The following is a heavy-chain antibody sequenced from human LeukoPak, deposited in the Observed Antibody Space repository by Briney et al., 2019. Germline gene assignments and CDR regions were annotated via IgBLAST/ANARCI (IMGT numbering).Heavy chain of an antibody. D-gene: IGHD2-2*02. J-gene: IGHJ4*02. V-gene: IGHV1-18*01. CDR3: ARGARYCSSTSCYTAVGDY. Sequence: GASVKVSCKASGYTFTSYGISWVRQAPGQGLEWMGWISAYNGNTNYAQKLQGRVTMTTDTSTSTAYMELRSLRSDDTAVYYCARGARYCSSTSCYTAVGDYWGQGTLVTVSS. CDR2: ISAYNGNT. CDR1: GYTFTSYG.